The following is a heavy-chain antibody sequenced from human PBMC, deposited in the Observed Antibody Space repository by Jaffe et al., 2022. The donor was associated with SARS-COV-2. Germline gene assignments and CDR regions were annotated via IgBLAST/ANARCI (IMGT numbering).Heavy chain of an antibody. Sequence: QVQLVESGGGVVQPGRSLRLSCAASGFTFSSYGMHWVRQAPGKGLEWVAVIWYDGSNKYYADSVKGRFTISRDNSKNTLYLQMNSLRAEDTAVYYCARDSPLYDYVWGSYPAHDAFDIWGQGTMVTVSS. CDR3: ARDSPLYDYVWGSYPAHDAFDI. CDR2: IWYDGSNK. D-gene: IGHD3-16*02. J-gene: IGHJ3*02. CDR1: GFTFSSYG. V-gene: IGHV3-33*01.